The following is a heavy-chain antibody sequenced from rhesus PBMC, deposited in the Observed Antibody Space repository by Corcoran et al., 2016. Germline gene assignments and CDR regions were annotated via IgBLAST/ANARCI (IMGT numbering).Heavy chain of an antibody. Sequence: DVQLVESGGGLVKPGGSLRLSCVASGFTFSSYVMHWVRQAPGKGLEWVSVINESGGTIYYADSVKGRFTISRDNAMNSLFLQMNSLRAEDTAVYYCSRGVYGTYRYFDLWGPGTPITISS. CDR1: GFTFSSYV. CDR3: SRGVYGTYRYFDL. CDR2: INESGGTI. V-gene: IGHV3S26*01. J-gene: IGHJ2*01. D-gene: IGHD4-17*01.